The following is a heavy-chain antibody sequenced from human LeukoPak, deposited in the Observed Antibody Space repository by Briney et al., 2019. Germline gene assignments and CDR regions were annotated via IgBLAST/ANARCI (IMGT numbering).Heavy chain of an antibody. Sequence: GGSLRLSCAASGFTVTSNYMSWVRQAPGKGLEWVSTIYSGGGTYYADYVKGRFTISRDISKNTLYLQMNSLRAEDTAVYYCAREDTYFFDYWGQGTLVTVSS. CDR1: GFTVTSNY. CDR2: IYSGGGT. V-gene: IGHV3-66*01. J-gene: IGHJ4*02. CDR3: AREDTYFFDY.